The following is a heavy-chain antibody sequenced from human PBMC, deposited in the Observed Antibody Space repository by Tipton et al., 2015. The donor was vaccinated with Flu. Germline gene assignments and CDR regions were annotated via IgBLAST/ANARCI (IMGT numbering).Heavy chain of an antibody. V-gene: IGHV5-51*03. D-gene: IGHD3-10*01. J-gene: IGHJ4*02. CDR1: GYSFSSNW. Sequence: VQLVQSGAEVKKPGESLKISCKGSGYSFSSNWIAWVRQMPGKGLEWMGVIYPSDSDTRYSPSFQGQVTISADKSISTAFLQWSSLKASDGGMYYCAKRGGNNTWDPRYFGGQGTLVTVSS. CDR2: IYPSDSDT. CDR3: AKRGGNNTWDPRYF.